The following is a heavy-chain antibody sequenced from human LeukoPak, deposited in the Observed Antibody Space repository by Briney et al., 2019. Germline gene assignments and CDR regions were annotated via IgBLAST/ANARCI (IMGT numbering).Heavy chain of an antibody. D-gene: IGHD3-10*01. J-gene: IGHJ4*02. CDR1: GDSVSSNSAA. Sequence: SQTLSLTCAISGDSVSSNSAAWNRIRQSPSRGLEWLGRTYYRSKWYNDYAVSVKSRITINPDTSKNQFSLKLSSVTAADTAVYYCARINIGEYYYGSGSYGGGFDYWGQGTLVTVSS. V-gene: IGHV6-1*01. CDR3: ARINIGEYYYGSGSYGGGFDY. CDR2: TYYRSKWYN.